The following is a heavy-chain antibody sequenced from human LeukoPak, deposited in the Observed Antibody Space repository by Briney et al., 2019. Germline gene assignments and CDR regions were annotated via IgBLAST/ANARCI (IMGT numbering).Heavy chain of an antibody. Sequence: ASVKVSCKVSGYTLTELSMHWVRQTPGKGLEWMGGFDPEDVETLYAQKFQDRVTMTEDTSTDTAYMELSSLRSEDTAVYYCATDQRGAGLGFRYGSGSYNGMDVWGQGTTVTVSS. CDR1: GYTLTELS. CDR2: FDPEDVET. V-gene: IGHV1-24*01. D-gene: IGHD3-10*01. CDR3: ATDQRGAGLGFRYGSGSYNGMDV. J-gene: IGHJ6*02.